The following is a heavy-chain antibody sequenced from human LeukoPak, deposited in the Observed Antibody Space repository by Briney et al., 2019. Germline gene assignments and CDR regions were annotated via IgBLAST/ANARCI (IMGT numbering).Heavy chain of an antibody. CDR2: INTNTGNP. CDR3: ARSYCSGGSCTLDY. D-gene: IGHD2-15*01. V-gene: IGHV7-4-1*02. CDR1: GYTFTSYY. J-gene: IGHJ4*02. Sequence: ASVKVSCKASGYTFTSYYMHWVRQAPGQGLEWMGWINTNTGNPTYAQGFTGRFVFSLDTSVSTAYLQISSLKAEDTAVYYCARSYCSGGSCTLDYWGQGTLVTVSS.